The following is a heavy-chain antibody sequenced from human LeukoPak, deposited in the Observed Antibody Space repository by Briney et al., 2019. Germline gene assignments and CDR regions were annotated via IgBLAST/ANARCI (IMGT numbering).Heavy chain of an antibody. CDR1: GGSISSYY. CDR2: IYTSGST. CDR3: ARHGSSSWYEVYYHYMDV. V-gene: IGHV4-4*09. D-gene: IGHD6-13*01. Sequence: SETLSLTCTVSGGSISSYYWSWIRQPPGKGLEWIGYIYTSGSTNYNPSLKSRVTISVDTSKNQFSLKLSSVTAADTAVYYCARHGSSSWYEVYYHYMDVWGKGTTVTVSS. J-gene: IGHJ6*03.